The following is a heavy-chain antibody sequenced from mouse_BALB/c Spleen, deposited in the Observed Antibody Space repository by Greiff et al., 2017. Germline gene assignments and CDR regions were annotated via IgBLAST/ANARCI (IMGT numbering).Heavy chain of an antibody. D-gene: IGHD3-1*01. CDR3: ARAARATPRDY. V-gene: IGHV1-54*01. Sequence: QVQLQQSGAELVRPGTSVKVSCKASGYAFTNYLLEWVKQRPGQGLEWIGVINPGSGGTNYNEKFKGKATLTADKSSSTAYMQLSSLTSDDSAVYFCARAARATPRDYWGQGTSVTVSS. CDR1: GYAFTNYL. CDR2: INPGSGGT. J-gene: IGHJ4*01.